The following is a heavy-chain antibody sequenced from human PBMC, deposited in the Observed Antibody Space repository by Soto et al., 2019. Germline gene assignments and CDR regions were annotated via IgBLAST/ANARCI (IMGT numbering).Heavy chain of an antibody. CDR1: GFSLTTSGVG. J-gene: IGHJ4*02. V-gene: IGHV2-5*02. CDR3: AHRVLRTVFGLVTTTAIYFDF. CDR2: IYWDDDK. Sequence: QITLNESGPTQVKPRQTLTLTCTFSGFSLTTSGVGVGWIRQSPGKAPEWLALIYWDDDKRYSPSLKSRLTISKDTSKNQLVLKMADLDPADTATYYCAHRVLRTVFGLVTTTAIYFDFWGQGTPVAVYS. D-gene: IGHD3-3*01.